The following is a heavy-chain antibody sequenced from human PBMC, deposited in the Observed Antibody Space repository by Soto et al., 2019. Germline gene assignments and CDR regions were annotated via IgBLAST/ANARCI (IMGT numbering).Heavy chain of an antibody. J-gene: IGHJ5*02. D-gene: IGHD6-19*01. V-gene: IGHV1-2*02. Sequence: QVHLVQSEAEVKKPGASVRVSCKASGYTFTDYYIHWVRQAPGQGLEWMGWTNPNSDGEHYAQKFQGRVTMTRDKSTRTLYMEVNRLRSDDTAVYFCARGGGSGWHGDWFDPWGQGTLVTVSS. CDR2: TNPNSDGE. CDR1: GYTFTDYY. CDR3: ARGGGSGWHGDWFDP.